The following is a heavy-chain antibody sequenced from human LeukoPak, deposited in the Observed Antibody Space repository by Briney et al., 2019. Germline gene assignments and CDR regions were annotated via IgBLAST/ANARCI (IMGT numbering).Heavy chain of an antibody. CDR3: ARDVGGYRYGYRPTELYWYFDL. CDR2: ISSSSSYI. D-gene: IGHD5-18*01. Sequence: GGSLRLSCAASGFTFSSYSMNWVRQAPGKGLEWVSSISSSSSYIYYADSVKGRFTISRDNAKNSLYLQMNSLRAEDTAVYYCARDVGGYRYGYRPTELYWYFDLWGRGTLVTVSS. J-gene: IGHJ2*01. V-gene: IGHV3-21*01. CDR1: GFTFSSYS.